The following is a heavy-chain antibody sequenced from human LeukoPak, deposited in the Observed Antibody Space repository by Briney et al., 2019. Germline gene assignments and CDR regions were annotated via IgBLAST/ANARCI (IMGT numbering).Heavy chain of an antibody. D-gene: IGHD4/OR15-4a*01. V-gene: IGHV4-59*01. Sequence: SETLSLTCTVSRGSISGYSWSWIRQSPGGGLEWIGYIYYSGDTAYNPSLRSRVTMSVDTSKNQFSLQLRSMTTADTAVYYCVRGPYGASISKWFEPWGQGTQVIVSP. J-gene: IGHJ5*02. CDR2: IYYSGDT. CDR1: RGSISGYS. CDR3: VRGPYGASISKWFEP.